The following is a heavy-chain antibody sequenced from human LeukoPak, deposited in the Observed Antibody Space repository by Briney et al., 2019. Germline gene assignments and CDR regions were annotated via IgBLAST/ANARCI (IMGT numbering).Heavy chain of an antibody. CDR2: ISGSAGST. Sequence: QPGGSLRLSCAASGFTFRSYRMNWVRPATGKGLEWVSAISGSAGSTYYADSVKSRFTISRDNSKNTLYLQMNSLRAEDTAVYYCAKDQNDYGCNSGSFDYWGQGTLVTVSS. D-gene: IGHD4-23*01. J-gene: IGHJ4*02. CDR3: AKDQNDYGCNSGSFDY. V-gene: IGHV3-23*01. CDR1: GFTFRSYR.